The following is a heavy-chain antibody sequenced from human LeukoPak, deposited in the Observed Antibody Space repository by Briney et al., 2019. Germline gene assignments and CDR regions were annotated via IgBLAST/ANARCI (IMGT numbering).Heavy chain of an antibody. CDR3: AKAFRIVGIGNPDDAFDV. V-gene: IGHV3-23*01. CDR1: GFTFNKYA. CDR2: IAGTGGST. J-gene: IGHJ3*01. D-gene: IGHD1-26*01. Sequence: GGSLRLSCAASGFTFNKYAMSWVRQPPGKGLGWVSSIAGTGGSTYYADSVKGRFTLSRDNSENTLYLQLNSLRAEDSGIYYCAKAFRIVGIGNPDDAFDVWGQGTVVTVS.